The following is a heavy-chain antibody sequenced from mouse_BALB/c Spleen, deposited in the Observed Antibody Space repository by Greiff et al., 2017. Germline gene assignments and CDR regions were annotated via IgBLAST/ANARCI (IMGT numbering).Heavy chain of an antibody. CDR1: GFTFSDYG. D-gene: IGHD2-10*01. CDR3: ARDAYYGNYSYAMDY. Sequence: EVQGVESGGGLVQPGGSRKLSCAASGFTFSDYGMAWVRQAPGKGPEWVAFISNLAYSIYYADTVTGRFTISRENAKNTLYLEMSSLRSEDTAMYYCARDAYYGNYSYAMDYWGQGTSVTVSS. J-gene: IGHJ4*01. CDR2: ISNLAYSI. V-gene: IGHV5-15*02.